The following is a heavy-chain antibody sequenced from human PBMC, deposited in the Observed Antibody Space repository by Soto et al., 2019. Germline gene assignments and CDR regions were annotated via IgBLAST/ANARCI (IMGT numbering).Heavy chain of an antibody. D-gene: IGHD3-10*01. CDR2: ISAYNGNT. J-gene: IGHJ6*02. Sequence: ASVKVSCKASGYTFTSYGISWVRQAPGQGLEGMGWISAYNGNTNYAQKLQGRVTMTTDTSTSTAYMELRSLRSDDTAVYYCARDIPLLWFGELLYDYYYGMDVWGQGTTVTVSS. V-gene: IGHV1-18*04. CDR3: ARDIPLLWFGELLYDYYYGMDV. CDR1: GYTFTSYG.